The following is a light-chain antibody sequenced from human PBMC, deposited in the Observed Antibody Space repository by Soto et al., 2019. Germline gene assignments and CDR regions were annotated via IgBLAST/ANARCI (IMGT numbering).Light chain of an antibody. CDR1: QSISTY. J-gene: IGKJ1*01. CDR2: KAS. Sequence: IQMTQSPSSLSASVGDRVTITCLASQSISTYLIWYQQKPGKAPKLLIYKASTLKSGVPSRFSGSGSGTEFTLIISGLQPDDSATYYCQQYTNTNNPWMFGQGTKVDIK. V-gene: IGKV1-5*03. CDR3: QQYTNTNNPWM.